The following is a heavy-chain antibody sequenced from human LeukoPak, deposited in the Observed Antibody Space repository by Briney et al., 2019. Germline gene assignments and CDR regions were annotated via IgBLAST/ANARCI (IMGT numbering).Heavy chain of an antibody. V-gene: IGHV4-59*01. CDR2: MHYSGDS. CDR3: ARDLELERNRWNYFES. J-gene: IGHJ4*02. D-gene: IGHD1-1*01. Sequence: SETLSLTCTVSGGSISSYYWSWIRQPAGKGLEWIGSMHYSGDSKYNPSLRSRVSLSIDTSKQQFSLRLSSVTAADTAVYYCARDLELERNRWNYFESWGQGALVTVSS. CDR1: GGSISSYY.